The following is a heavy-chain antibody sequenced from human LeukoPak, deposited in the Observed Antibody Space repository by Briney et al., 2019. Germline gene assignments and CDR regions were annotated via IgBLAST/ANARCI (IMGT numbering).Heavy chain of an antibody. J-gene: IGHJ4*02. CDR1: GFTFSDYY. CDR3: ARREARVFDY. D-gene: IGHD1-26*01. Sequence: GGSLRLSCAVSGFTFSDYYMSWVRQAPGKGLEWVSYISSTSTYTNYADSVKGRFTISRDNAKNSLYLQMNSLRAEDTAVYYCARREARVFDYWGQGTLVTVSS. CDR2: ISSTSTYT. V-gene: IGHV3-11*03.